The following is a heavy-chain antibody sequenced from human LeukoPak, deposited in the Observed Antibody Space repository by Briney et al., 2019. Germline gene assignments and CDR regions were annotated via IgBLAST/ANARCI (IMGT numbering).Heavy chain of an antibody. V-gene: IGHV4-59*01. CDR1: SDSISSNY. J-gene: IGHJ6*03. D-gene: IGHD3-3*01. CDR2: IYYSGST. CDR3: ASFSPYYYYMDV. Sequence: PSETLSLTCTVSSDSISSNYWNWIRQPPGKGLEWIGYIYYSGSTNYNPSLKSRVTISVDTSKNQFSLKLSSVTAADTAVYYCASFSPYYYYMDVWGKGTTVTVSS.